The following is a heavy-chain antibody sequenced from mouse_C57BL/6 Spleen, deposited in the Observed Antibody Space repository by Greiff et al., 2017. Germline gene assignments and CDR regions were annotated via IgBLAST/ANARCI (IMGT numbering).Heavy chain of an antibody. V-gene: IGHV5-9-1*02. CDR1: GFTFSSYA. CDR2: ISSGGDYI. CDR3: TREKRLSSNRRYAMDY. D-gene: IGHD2-5*01. Sequence: EVKLVESGEGLVKPGGSLKLSCAASGFTFSSYAMSWVRQTPEKRLEWVAYISSGGDYIYYADTVKGRFTISRDNARNTLYLQMISLKSQDTAMYYCTREKRLSSNRRYAMDYWDQGTSVTVSS. J-gene: IGHJ4*01.